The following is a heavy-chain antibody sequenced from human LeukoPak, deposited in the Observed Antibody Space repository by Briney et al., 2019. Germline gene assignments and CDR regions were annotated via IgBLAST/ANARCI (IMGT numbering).Heavy chain of an antibody. CDR1: GFTFSSYA. D-gene: IGHD1-26*01. J-gene: IGHJ4*02. V-gene: IGHV3-30*04. CDR3: AKQGIVGATAPYFDY. CDR2: ISYDGSNK. Sequence: GGSLRLSCAASGFTFSSYAMHWVRQAPGKGLEWVAVISYDGSNKYYADSVKGRFTISRDNSKNTLYLQMNSLRAEDTAVYYCAKQGIVGATAPYFDYWGQGTLVTVSS.